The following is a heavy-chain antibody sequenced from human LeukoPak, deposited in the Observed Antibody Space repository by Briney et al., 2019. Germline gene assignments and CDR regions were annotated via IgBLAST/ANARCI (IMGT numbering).Heavy chain of an antibody. V-gene: IGHV1-69*13. D-gene: IGHD5-18*01. CDR1: GGTFSSYA. CDR3: ASLQVDTAKVTVRYYYGMDV. J-gene: IGHJ6*02. Sequence: SVKVSCKASGGTFSSYAISWVRQAPGQGLEWMGGIIPIFGTANYAQKFQGRVTITADESTSTAYMELSSLRSEDTAVYYCASLQVDTAKVTVRYYYGMDVWGQGTTVTVSS. CDR2: IIPIFGTA.